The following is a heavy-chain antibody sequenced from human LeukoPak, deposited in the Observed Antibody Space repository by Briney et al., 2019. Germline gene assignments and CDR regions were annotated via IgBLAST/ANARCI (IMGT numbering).Heavy chain of an antibody. CDR2: IFRTGTT. D-gene: IGHD3-16*01. CDR3: AGEGVPGPAGGTNAFDI. J-gene: IGHJ3*02. Sequence: PSETLSLTCGVSGASVTSGGYSWSWIRQPPGKAPEWIGYIFRTGTTYYNPSLKSRVTMSVDTSKNQFSLKLSSVTAADTAVHYCAGEGVPGPAGGTNAFDIWGQGTMVTVSS. V-gene: IGHV4-30-4*07. CDR1: GASVTSGGYS.